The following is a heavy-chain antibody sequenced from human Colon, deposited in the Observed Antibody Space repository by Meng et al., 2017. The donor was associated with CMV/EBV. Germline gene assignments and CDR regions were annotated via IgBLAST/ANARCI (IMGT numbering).Heavy chain of an antibody. Sequence: QAQLLESGAGLVKPSETLSLTCTVSGASITSYYWSWSRQPAGKGLEWIGRVYISGNTNYNPSLKSRVTMSIDTSKNQLSLNIRSVTAADTAVYYCARDSNLSGLAYWGQGTLVTVSS. D-gene: IGHD3-10*01. V-gene: IGHV4-4*07. CDR2: VYISGNT. CDR1: GASITSYY. CDR3: ARDSNLSGLAY. J-gene: IGHJ4*02.